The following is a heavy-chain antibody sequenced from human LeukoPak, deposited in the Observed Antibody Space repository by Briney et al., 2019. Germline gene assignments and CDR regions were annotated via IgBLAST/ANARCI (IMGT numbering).Heavy chain of an antibody. J-gene: IGHJ5*02. Sequence: SETLSLTCTVSGYSISSGYYWGWIRQPPGKGLEWIVSTHHTGSTYHNPSLKSRVTISVDTSKNQFSLKLSSVTAADTAVYYCAINPHRSPQYNWFDPWGQGTLVTVSS. CDR2: THHTGST. CDR3: AINPHRSPQYNWFDP. V-gene: IGHV4-38-2*02. D-gene: IGHD1-14*01. CDR1: GYSISSGYY.